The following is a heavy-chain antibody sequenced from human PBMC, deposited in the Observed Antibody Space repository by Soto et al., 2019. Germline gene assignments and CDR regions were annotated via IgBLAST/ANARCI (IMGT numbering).Heavy chain of an antibody. J-gene: IGHJ4*02. V-gene: IGHV1-69*01. CDR3: ATHGLGVSSPPYFDI. D-gene: IGHD3-16*01. Sequence: QLVQSGSEVKKPGSSVKVSCQASGGTFSGYVVTWVRQAPGQGLEWMGEFVTLFGTTNYAQRFSGRITITAEESTSTAYMELRTLRADDTAVYNCATHGLGVSSPPYFDIWGQGTLVTVSS. CDR2: FVTLFGTT. CDR1: GGTFSGYV.